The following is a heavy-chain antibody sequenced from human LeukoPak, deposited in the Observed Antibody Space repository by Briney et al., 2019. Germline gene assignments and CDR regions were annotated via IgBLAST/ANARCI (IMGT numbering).Heavy chain of an antibody. D-gene: IGHD5-12*01. CDR3: ARASLYSGYDFDY. CDR1: GFTFSSYG. CDR2: IWYDGSNK. V-gene: IGHV3-33*01. Sequence: GGSLRLSCAASGFTFSSYGMHWVRQAPGKGLEWVAVIWYDGSNKYYADSVKGRFTISRDNSKNTLYLQMNSLRAEGTAVYYCARASLYSGYDFDYWGQGTLVTVSS. J-gene: IGHJ4*02.